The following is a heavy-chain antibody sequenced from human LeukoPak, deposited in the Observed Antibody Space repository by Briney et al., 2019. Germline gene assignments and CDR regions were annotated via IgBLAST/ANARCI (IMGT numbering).Heavy chain of an antibody. CDR3: ARVVDYGGNGWFDP. CDR1: GFTFSSYA. D-gene: IGHD4-23*01. V-gene: IGHV3-30-3*01. Sequence: GGSLRLSCAASGFTFSSYAMHWVRQAPGKGLEWVAVISYDGSNKYYADSVKGRFTISRDNSKNTLYLQMNSLRAEDTAVYYCARVVDYGGNGWFDPWGQGTLVTVSS. CDR2: ISYDGSNK. J-gene: IGHJ5*02.